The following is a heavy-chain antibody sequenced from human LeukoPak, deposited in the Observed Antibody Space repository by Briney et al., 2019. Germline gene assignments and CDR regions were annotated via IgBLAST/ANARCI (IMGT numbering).Heavy chain of an antibody. Sequence: GSLRLSCAASGFTFSTYRMIWVRQPPGKGLEWIGSIYYTGSSNYNPSLESRVTTSIDTSNNQFSLKLKSVTSADTAVYYCARMVGQLIEYYFDYWGRGTLVTVSS. CDR1: GFTFSTYR. D-gene: IGHD1/OR15-1a*01. V-gene: IGHV4-59*01. CDR3: ARMVGQLIEYYFDY. CDR2: IYYTGSS. J-gene: IGHJ4*02.